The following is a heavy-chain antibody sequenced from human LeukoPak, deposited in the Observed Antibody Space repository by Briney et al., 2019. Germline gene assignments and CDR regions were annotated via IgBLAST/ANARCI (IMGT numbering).Heavy chain of an antibody. J-gene: IGHJ6*03. CDR1: GFTFSIYA. V-gene: IGHV3-21*01. Sequence: GGSLRLSCAASGFTFSIYAMNWVRQAPGKGLEWVSSITTSSTYIYYADSVKGRFTISRDNAKNSLYLQMNSLRAEDTAVYFCARDPYSGSYGPYYYYFMDVWGKGTTVTISS. D-gene: IGHD1-26*01. CDR3: ARDPYSGSYGPYYYYFMDV. CDR2: ITTSSTYI.